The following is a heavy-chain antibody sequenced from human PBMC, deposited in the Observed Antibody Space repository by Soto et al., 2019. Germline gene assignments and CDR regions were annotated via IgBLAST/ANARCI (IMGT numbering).Heavy chain of an antibody. CDR2: ISGSGGST. CDR3: ATGPSITGTTRYCYGMDV. J-gene: IGHJ6*02. D-gene: IGHD1-7*01. Sequence: GGSLRLSCAASGFTFSSYAMSWVRQAPGKGLEWVSAISGSGGSTYYAVSVKGRFTISRDNSKNTLYLQMNSLSAEDTAVYYCATGPSITGTTRYCYGMDVWGQGTTVTVSS. V-gene: IGHV3-23*01. CDR1: GFTFSSYA.